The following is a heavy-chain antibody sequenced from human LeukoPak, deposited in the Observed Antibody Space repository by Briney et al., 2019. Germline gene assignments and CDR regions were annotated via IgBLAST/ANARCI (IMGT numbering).Heavy chain of an antibody. Sequence: SETLSLTCTVSGDSIRNYYWSWIRQPPGKGLEWIGYIHYSGRANYSPSLKRRVTMSVDTSKNQFSLRLSSVTAADTAFYYCARLSNPYGGFHLDFWGQGTLVTVSS. CDR2: IHYSGRA. CDR3: ARLSNPYGGFHLDF. J-gene: IGHJ4*02. V-gene: IGHV4-59*08. D-gene: IGHD3-10*01. CDR1: GDSIRNYY.